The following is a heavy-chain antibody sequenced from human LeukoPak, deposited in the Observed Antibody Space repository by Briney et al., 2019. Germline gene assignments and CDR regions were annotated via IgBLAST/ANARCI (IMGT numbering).Heavy chain of an antibody. CDR1: GFTFSSYT. CDR2: ISSSSSYI. J-gene: IGHJ3*02. D-gene: IGHD7-27*01. V-gene: IGHV3-21*01. Sequence: GGSLRLSCAASGFTFSSYTMNWVRQAPGKGLEWVSSISSSSSYIYYADSARGRFTISRDNAKNSLYLQMNSLRAEDTAVYYCARDLNVWGAFDIWGQGTMVTVSS. CDR3: ARDLNVWGAFDI.